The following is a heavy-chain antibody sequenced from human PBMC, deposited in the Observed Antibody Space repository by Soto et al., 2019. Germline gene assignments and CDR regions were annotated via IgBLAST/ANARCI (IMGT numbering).Heavy chain of an antibody. CDR3: ASWQLQEHAYDI. D-gene: IGHD1-1*01. Sequence: DVQLVESGGGLIQPGGSLRLSCAAFGLTVSGKKYLAWVRQAPGKGLEWLSGLYDVDGTYYADSVKGRFTVSRDSSQSLVYLQMHSLRPDDTAVYYCASWQLQEHAYDIWGLGTAVTVSS. V-gene: IGHV3-53*01. CDR2: LYDVDGT. J-gene: IGHJ3*02. CDR1: GLTVSGKKY.